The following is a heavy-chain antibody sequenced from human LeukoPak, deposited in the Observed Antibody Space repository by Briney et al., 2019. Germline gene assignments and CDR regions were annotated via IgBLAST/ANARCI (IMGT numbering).Heavy chain of an antibody. J-gene: IGHJ4*02. CDR1: GFTFSDHY. D-gene: IGHD3-22*01. Sequence: GGSLRLSCAASGFTFSDHYMDWVRQAPGKGLEWVGRTRNKANRYTTEYAASVKGRFTISRDDSKNSLYLQINSLKTEDTAVYYCARPMYYYDSSGFDYWGQGTLVTVSS. V-gene: IGHV3-72*01. CDR3: ARPMYYYDSSGFDY. CDR2: TRNKANRYTT.